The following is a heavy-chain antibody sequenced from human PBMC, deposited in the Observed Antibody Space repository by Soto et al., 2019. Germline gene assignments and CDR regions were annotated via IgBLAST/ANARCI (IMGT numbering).Heavy chain of an antibody. J-gene: IGHJ4*02. D-gene: IGHD4-4*01. CDR2: IYYSGST. CDR3: ARAMYLKTVTPGYYFDY. Sequence: SETLSLTCTVSGGSISSYYWSWIRQPPGKGLEWIGYIYYSGSTNYNPSLKSRVTISVDTSKNQFSLKLSSVTAADTAVYYCARAMYLKTVTPGYYFDYWGQGTLVTVSS. V-gene: IGHV4-59*01. CDR1: GGSISSYY.